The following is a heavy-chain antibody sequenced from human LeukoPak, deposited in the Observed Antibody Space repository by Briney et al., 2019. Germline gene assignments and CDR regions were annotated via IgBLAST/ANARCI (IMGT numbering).Heavy chain of an antibody. Sequence: PGRSLRLSCAASGFTSSSYAMHWVRQAPGKGLEWVAVISYDGSKKYYADSVKGRFTISRDNSKNTLYLQMNSLRAEDTAVYYCARDYYDSSGCDYWGQGTLVTVSS. J-gene: IGHJ4*02. CDR3: ARDYYDSSGCDY. V-gene: IGHV3-30-3*01. CDR2: ISYDGSKK. D-gene: IGHD3-22*01. CDR1: GFTSSSYA.